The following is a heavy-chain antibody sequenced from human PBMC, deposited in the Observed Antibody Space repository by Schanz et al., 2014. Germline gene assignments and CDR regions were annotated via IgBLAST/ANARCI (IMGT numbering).Heavy chain of an antibody. Sequence: EVQLVESGGGLVQPRGSLRLSCAASGFTFSTYCMTWIRQAPGKGLEWVSDISDSGDSTHYADSVKGRFTISRDNAKNSLFLQMNSLSAEDTAVYYCAKVAPAATYLDSWGLGTLVTVSS. CDR2: ISDSGDST. CDR3: AKVAPAATYLDS. J-gene: IGHJ4*02. V-gene: IGHV3-48*04. D-gene: IGHD2-2*01. CDR1: GFTFSTYC.